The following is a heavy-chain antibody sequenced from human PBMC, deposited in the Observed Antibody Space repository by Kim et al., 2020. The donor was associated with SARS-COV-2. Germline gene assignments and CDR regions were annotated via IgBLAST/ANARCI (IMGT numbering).Heavy chain of an antibody. Sequence: GRFPLSRDKSKNPLYLQMTSLRAEDTAVYYCARTYSGSYYSYFDYWGQGTLVTVSS. J-gene: IGHJ4*02. CDR3: ARTYSGSYYSYFDY. V-gene: IGHV3-30*01. D-gene: IGHD3-10*01.